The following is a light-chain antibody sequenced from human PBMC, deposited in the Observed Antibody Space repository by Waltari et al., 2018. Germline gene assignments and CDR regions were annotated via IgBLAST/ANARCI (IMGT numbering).Light chain of an antibody. Sequence: EIVLTQSPGPASLSPGERVTLPCRASQSVGSSSLAWYQQKPGQAPRLVIYRASRRATGIPDRFSGSGSGTDFSLTISRLEPEDFAVYYCQQHGTLPATFGQGTKVEIK. J-gene: IGKJ1*01. CDR3: QQHGTLPAT. V-gene: IGKV3-20*01. CDR2: RAS. CDR1: QSVGSSS.